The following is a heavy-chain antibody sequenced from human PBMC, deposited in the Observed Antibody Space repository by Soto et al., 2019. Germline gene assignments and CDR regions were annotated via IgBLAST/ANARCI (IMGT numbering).Heavy chain of an antibody. CDR2: ISDSGST. J-gene: IGHJ4*02. V-gene: IGHV3-23*01. Sequence: EVQLLESGGALVQPGGSLRLSCAASGFTFSNYAMNWVRQAPGKGLEWVSTISDSGSTYYAESVKGRFTISRDNSKNTLYLQMNSLRAEDTAVYYCASDPGGHYCTRPSCLYYFDHCGQGTMVTVSS. CDR3: ASDPGGHYCTRPSCLYYFDH. CDR1: GFTFSNYA. D-gene: IGHD2-8*01.